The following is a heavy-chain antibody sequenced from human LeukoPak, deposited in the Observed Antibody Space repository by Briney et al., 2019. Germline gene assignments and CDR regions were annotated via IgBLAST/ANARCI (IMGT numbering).Heavy chain of an antibody. D-gene: IGHD6-19*01. CDR2: ISGGGSYK. CDR3: AKRITVSAGYYLDS. V-gene: IGHV3-23*01. J-gene: IGHJ4*02. Sequence: GGSLRLSCVGSGFSFSSFAMSWVRQAPGKGREWVSTISGGGSYKYFADSVKGRFTVSRDDSKSMHFLQMNSLRPEDTALYFCAKRITVSAGYYLDSWGRGTLVTVSS. CDR1: GFSFSSFA.